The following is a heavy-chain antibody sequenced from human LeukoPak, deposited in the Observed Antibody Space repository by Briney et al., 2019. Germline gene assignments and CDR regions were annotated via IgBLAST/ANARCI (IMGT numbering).Heavy chain of an antibody. Sequence: ASVKVSCKASGYTFTSYHINWVRQATGQGLEWVGWMNPNNSDVGYAQKFQGRVTMTRNTSIGTAYMELSSLRSEDTAIYYCVRVPPGTTIYAYWGQGTLVTVSS. CDR3: VRVPPGTTIYAY. CDR2: MNPNNSDV. CDR1: GYTFTSYH. V-gene: IGHV1-8*01. D-gene: IGHD1-14*01. J-gene: IGHJ4*02.